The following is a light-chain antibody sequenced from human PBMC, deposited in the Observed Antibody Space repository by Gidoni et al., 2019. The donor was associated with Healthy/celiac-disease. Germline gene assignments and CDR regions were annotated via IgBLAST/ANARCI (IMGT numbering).Light chain of an antibody. CDR1: QSVSSSY. CDR2: GAS. V-gene: IGKV3-20*01. J-gene: IGKJ4*01. CDR3: QQYGSSPLT. Sequence: VLTQSPGTLSLSPGERATLSCRASQSVSSSYLTWYQQKPGQAPRLLIYGASSRATGIPDRFSGSGSGTDFTLTISRLEPEDFAVYYCQQYGSSPLTFGGGTKVEIK.